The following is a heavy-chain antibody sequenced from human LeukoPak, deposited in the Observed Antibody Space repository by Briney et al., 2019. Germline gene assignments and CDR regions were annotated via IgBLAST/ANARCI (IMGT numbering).Heavy chain of an antibody. V-gene: IGHV1-18*01. D-gene: IGHD3-10*01. CDR1: GYTFTSYG. J-gene: IGHJ6*02. Sequence: ASVKVSCKASGYTFTSYGISWVRQAPGQGLEWMGWISAYNGNTNYAQKLQGRVTMTTDTSTSTAYMELRSLRSDDTAVYYCARDRSYYGSGSYSYYYGMDVWGQGTTVTVSS. CDR3: ARDRSYYGSGSYSYYYGMDV. CDR2: ISAYNGNT.